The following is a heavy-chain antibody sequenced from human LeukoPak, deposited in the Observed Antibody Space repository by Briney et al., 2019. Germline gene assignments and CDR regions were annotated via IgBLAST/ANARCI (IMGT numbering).Heavy chain of an antibody. CDR2: IDPNSGGT. D-gene: IGHD3-10*01. J-gene: IGHJ2*01. CDR1: GYTFTAHY. Sequence: GASVKVSCRASGYTFTAHYIHWGRQAPGQGREWMGWIDPNSGGTNYAQKFQGSVTMTGDASIATAFMELGRLRSDDTATYYCARGRGTTMVRGIITNYFDLWGRGSLVTVSS. CDR3: ARGRGTTMVRGIITNYFDL. V-gene: IGHV1-2*02.